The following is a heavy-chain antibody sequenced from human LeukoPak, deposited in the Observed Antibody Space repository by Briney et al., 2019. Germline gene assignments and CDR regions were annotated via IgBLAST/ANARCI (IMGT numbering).Heavy chain of an antibody. CDR1: GXSISNYY. D-gene: IGHD1-26*01. CDR3: ARDEGAGAPYFDY. J-gene: IGHJ4*02. V-gene: IGHV4-59*01. CDR2: IYYGGNT. Sequence: SSETLSLTCTVSGXSISNYYWSWIRQPPGKGLEWIGYIYYGGNTNYNPSLKSRVTISVDTSKNQFSLKLGSVTAADTAVYYCARDEGAGAPYFDYWGQGTLATVSS.